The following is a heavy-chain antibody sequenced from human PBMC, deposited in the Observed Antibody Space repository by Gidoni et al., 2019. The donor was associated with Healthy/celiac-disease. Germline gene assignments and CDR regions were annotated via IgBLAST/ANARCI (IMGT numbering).Heavy chain of an antibody. V-gene: IGHV4-31*03. Sequence: QVQLQVSGPGLVKPSQTLSLTCTVSCGSLSSGGYSWSWIRQHPGKGLEWIGYIYYSGSTYYNPSRKSRVTISVDTSKNKFSLKLSSVTAADTAVYYCGRELGETTAAATTHFDYWGQGTLVTVSS. J-gene: IGHJ4*02. CDR3: GRELGETTAAATTHFDY. CDR2: IYYSGST. CDR1: CGSLSSGGYS. D-gene: IGHD3-10*01.